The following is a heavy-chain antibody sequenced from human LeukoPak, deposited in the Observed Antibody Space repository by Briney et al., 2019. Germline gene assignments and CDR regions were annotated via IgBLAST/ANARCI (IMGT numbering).Heavy chain of an antibody. CDR3: ARDWNYYDSSGYYPRYYFDY. Sequence: ASVTVSCTASGYTFTGYYMHWVRQAPGQGLEWMGWINPNSGGTNYAQKFQGRVTMTRDTSISTAYMELSRLRFDDTAVYYCARDWNYYDSSGYYPRYYFDYWGQGTLVTVSS. V-gene: IGHV1-2*02. D-gene: IGHD3-22*01. J-gene: IGHJ4*02. CDR1: GYTFTGYY. CDR2: INPNSGGT.